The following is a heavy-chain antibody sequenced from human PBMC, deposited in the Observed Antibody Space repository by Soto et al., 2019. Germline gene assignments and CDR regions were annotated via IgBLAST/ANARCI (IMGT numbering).Heavy chain of an antibody. D-gene: IGHD1-26*01. J-gene: IGHJ4*02. Sequence: SETLSLTCTVSGGSISSYNWIWIRQSPGKGLECIGYIHYSGSTNYNPSLKRRVTISVDRSKNQLPLKVSSVTAADTALYFCASAASSGTYLRVSYFGYWGQGTLVTVSS. CDR3: ASAASSGTYLRVSYFGY. CDR1: GGSISSYN. V-gene: IGHV4-59*01. CDR2: IHYSGST.